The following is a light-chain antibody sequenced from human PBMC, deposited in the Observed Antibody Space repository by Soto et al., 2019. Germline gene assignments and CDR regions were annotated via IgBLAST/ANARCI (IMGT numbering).Light chain of an antibody. J-gene: IGKJ4*01. V-gene: IGKV1-13*02. Sequence: AIPLTQSPSSLSASVGDRVTITCRASQGISSALAWYQQKPGKAPKLLIYDASSLESGVPSRFSGSGSGTDFPLTISSLQPEDFATYYCQQFNSYPPLLTFGGGTKVEIK. CDR2: DAS. CDR1: QGISSA. CDR3: QQFNSYPPLLT.